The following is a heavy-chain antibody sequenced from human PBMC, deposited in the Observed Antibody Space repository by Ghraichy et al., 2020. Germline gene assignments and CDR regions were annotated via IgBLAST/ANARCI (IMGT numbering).Heavy chain of an antibody. V-gene: IGHV4-4*07. Sequence: SQTLSLTCTVSGGSISSYYWSWIRQPAGKGLEWIGRIYTSGSTNYNPSLKSRVTMSVDTSKNQFSLKLSSVTAADTAVYYCARDAYSYGYYGFPSGMDVWGQGTTVTVSS. CDR3: ARDAYSYGYYGFPSGMDV. CDR2: IYTSGST. CDR1: GGSISSYY. D-gene: IGHD5-18*01. J-gene: IGHJ6*02.